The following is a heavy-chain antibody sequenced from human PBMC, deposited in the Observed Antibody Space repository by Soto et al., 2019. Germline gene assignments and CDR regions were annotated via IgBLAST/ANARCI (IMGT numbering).Heavy chain of an antibody. CDR2: INHSGST. Sequence: SETLSLTCAVYGVSFSGYYWSWIRQPPGKGLEWIGEINHSGSTNYNPSLKSRVTISVDTSKNQFSLKLSSVTAADTAVYYCARAPYDYVWGSYRLMGYYFDYWGQGTLVTVSS. CDR1: GVSFSGYY. CDR3: ARAPYDYVWGSYRLMGYYFDY. V-gene: IGHV4-34*01. J-gene: IGHJ4*02. D-gene: IGHD3-16*02.